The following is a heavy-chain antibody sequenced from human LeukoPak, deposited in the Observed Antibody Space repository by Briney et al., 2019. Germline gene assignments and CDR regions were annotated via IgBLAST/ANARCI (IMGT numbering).Heavy chain of an antibody. CDR1: GGSISSYY. CDR2: IYYSGST. D-gene: IGHD2-21*02. J-gene: IGHJ4*02. V-gene: IGHV4-59*12. Sequence: PSETLSLTCTVSGGSISSYYWSWIRQPPGKGLEWIGYIYYSGSTNYNLSLKSRVTISVDTSKNQFSLKLSSVTAADTAVYYCARVDCGGDCYPFDYWGQGTLVTVSS. CDR3: ARVDCGGDCYPFDY.